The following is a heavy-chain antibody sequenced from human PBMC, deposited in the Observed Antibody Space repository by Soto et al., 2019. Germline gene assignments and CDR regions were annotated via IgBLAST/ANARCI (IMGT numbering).Heavy chain of an antibody. CDR3: AVHCSSTSCYYGVFDY. V-gene: IGHV1-3*01. J-gene: IGHJ4*02. D-gene: IGHD2-2*01. Sequence: ASVKVSCKASGYTFTSYAMHWVRQAPGQRLEWMGWINAGNGNTKYSQKFQGRVTITRDTSASTAYMELSSLRSEDTAVYYCAVHCSSTSCYYGVFDYWGQGTLVTVS. CDR2: INAGNGNT. CDR1: GYTFTSYA.